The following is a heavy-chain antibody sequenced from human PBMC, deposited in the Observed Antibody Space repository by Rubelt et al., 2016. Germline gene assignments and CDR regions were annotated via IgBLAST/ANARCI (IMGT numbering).Heavy chain of an antibody. D-gene: IGHD3-3*01. V-gene: IGHV4-34*01. CDR3: ARGQDSRFLEWLSFDY. J-gene: IGHJ4*02. CDR2: INHSGST. CDR1: GGSFSGYY. Sequence: QVQLQQWGAGLLKPSETLSLTCAVYGGSFSGYYWSWIRQPPGKGLEWIGEINHSGSTNYNPSLKSRVTISVDTSKNHFSLKLSSVTAADTAVYYCARGQDSRFLEWLSFDYWGQGTLVTVSS.